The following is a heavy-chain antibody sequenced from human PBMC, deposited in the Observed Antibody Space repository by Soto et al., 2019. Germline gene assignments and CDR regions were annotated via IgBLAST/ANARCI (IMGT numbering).Heavy chain of an antibody. J-gene: IGHJ4*02. Sequence: GASVKVSCKASGYAFTGYAMHWVRQAPGQRLEWMGWINAGNGNTKYSQKFQGRVTITRDTSAGAAYMELSSLSSEDTAVYYCARGVVGATTTFFFSYWGQGTLVTVSS. CDR3: ARGVVGATTTFFFSY. V-gene: IGHV1-3*01. D-gene: IGHD1-26*01. CDR2: INAGNGNT. CDR1: GYAFTGYA.